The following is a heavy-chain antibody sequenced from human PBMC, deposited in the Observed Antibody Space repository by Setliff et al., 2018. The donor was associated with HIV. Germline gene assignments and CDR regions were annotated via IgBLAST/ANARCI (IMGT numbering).Heavy chain of an antibody. V-gene: IGHV1-8*02. CDR3: AREGATTAGFDI. J-gene: IGHJ3*02. Sequence: ASVKVSCKTSGYTFTSYDVHWVRQVPGQGLEWMGRMNPDSGLTDYAPKLQGRVIMTRNTSITTAYMQMNSLRVDDTAIYYCAREGATTAGFDIWGHGTMVTVSS. CDR2: MNPDSGLT. D-gene: IGHD6-19*01. CDR1: GYTFTSYD.